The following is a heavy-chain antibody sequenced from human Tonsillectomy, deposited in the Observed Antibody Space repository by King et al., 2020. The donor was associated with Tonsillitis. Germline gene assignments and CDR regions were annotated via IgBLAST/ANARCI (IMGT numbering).Heavy chain of an antibody. CDR1: GYTFSSYG. D-gene: IGHD3-9*01. J-gene: IGHJ4*02. CDR2: ISAYNGNT. Sequence: VQLVESGAEVKKPGASVKVSCTASGYTFSSYGISWVRQAPGQGLEWMGWISAYNGNTNYAQKLQGRVTMTRDTSTSTAYMELRSLRSDDTAVYYCARDGRDYDILTGLEPWGLGTLVTVSS. V-gene: IGHV1-18*04. CDR3: ARDGRDYDILTGLEP.